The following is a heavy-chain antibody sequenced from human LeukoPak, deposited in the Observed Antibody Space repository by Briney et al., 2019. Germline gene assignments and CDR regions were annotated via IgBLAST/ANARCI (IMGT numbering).Heavy chain of an antibody. Sequence: GGSLRLSCAASGFTVSSNYAMSCVRQAPGKGLEWVSTISGSGGTTFYAGSVRGRFTISRDNSRNTLYLQMDSLRAVDTAVYYCAAHYGSTSYSTYDYWGQGTLVTVSS. CDR1: GFTVSSNYA. J-gene: IGHJ4*02. D-gene: IGHD3-10*01. CDR3: AAHYGSTSYSTYDY. CDR2: ISGSGGTT. V-gene: IGHV3-23*01.